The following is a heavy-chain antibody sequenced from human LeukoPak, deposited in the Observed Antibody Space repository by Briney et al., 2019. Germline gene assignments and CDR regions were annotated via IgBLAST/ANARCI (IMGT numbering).Heavy chain of an antibody. CDR2: IKQDGSEK. D-gene: IGHD1-1*01. V-gene: IGHV3-7*01. J-gene: IGHJ3*02. CDR1: GFIFRDYA. Sequence: GGSLRLSCAASGFIFRDYAMSWVRQAPGKGLEWVANIKQDGSEKYYVDSVKGRFTISRDNAKNSLYLQMNSLRAEDTAVYYCARVDGNDAFDIWGQGTMVTVSS. CDR3: ARVDGNDAFDI.